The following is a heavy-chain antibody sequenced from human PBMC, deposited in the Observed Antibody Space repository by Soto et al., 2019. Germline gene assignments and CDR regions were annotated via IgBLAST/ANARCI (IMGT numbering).Heavy chain of an antibody. D-gene: IGHD2-2*01. Sequence: PGGSLRLSCAASGFTFSSYAMSWVRQAPGKGLEWVSAISGSGGSTYYADSVKGRFTISRDNSKNTLYLQMNSLRAEDTAVYYCAKDPRFRYQPLPDYWGQGTLVTVSS. CDR3: AKDPRFRYQPLPDY. CDR1: GFTFSSYA. V-gene: IGHV3-23*01. CDR2: ISGSGGST. J-gene: IGHJ4*02.